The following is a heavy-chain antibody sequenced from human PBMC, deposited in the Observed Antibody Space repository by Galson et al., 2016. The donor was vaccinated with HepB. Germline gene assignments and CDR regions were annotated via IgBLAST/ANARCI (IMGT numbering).Heavy chain of an antibody. Sequence: SETLSLTCSVSGGSISTTRWWSWVRQPPGKGLEWIGEAFVDGNTHYHPSLTSRNTISVDKSKNQLSLKLMSVTAADTAVYYCARHLTTSGTRGFDYWGPGTLVTVSS. V-gene: IGHV4-4*02. CDR2: AFVDGNT. CDR3: ARHLTTSGTRGFDY. CDR1: GGSISTTRW. D-gene: IGHD6-13*01. J-gene: IGHJ4*02.